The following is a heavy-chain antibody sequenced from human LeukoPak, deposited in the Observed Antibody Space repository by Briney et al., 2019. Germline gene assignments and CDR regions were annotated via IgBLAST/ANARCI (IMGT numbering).Heavy chain of an antibody. CDR2: IYPGDSDT. CDR1: GDSFTSYW. J-gene: IGHJ4*02. Sequence: GEALKISCNGSGDSFTSYWIGWVRQMPGKVLEWMGIIYPGDSDTRYSPSFQCQVTISADNSISTAYLQWSSLKASDTAVYYCARRGAGLDYWGQGTLVTVSS. CDR3: ARRGAGLDY. D-gene: IGHD3-16*01. V-gene: IGHV5-51*01.